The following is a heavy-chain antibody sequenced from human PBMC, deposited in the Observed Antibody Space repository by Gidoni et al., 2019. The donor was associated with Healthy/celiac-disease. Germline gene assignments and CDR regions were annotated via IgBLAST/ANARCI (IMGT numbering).Heavy chain of an antibody. Sequence: QVQLVESGGGVVQPGRSLRLSCAASGFTFSSYGMHWVRQAPGKGRAWVAVISYGGSTKSYADPVKGRFTISRDNSKNTLYLQMTSLRAEETAVYYCAKDLGWERVGIDSWGQGTLVTVSS. V-gene: IGHV3-30*18. CDR2: ISYGGSTK. J-gene: IGHJ4*02. CDR3: AKDLGWERVGIDS. D-gene: IGHD1-26*01. CDR1: GFTFSSYG.